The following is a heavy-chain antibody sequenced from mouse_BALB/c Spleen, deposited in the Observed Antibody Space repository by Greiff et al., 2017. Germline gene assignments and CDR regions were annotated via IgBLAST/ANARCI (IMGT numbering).Heavy chain of an antibody. Sequence: VQLQQSGPELVKPGASVKISCKASGYTFTDYNMHWVKQSHGKSLEWIGYIYPYNGGTGYNQKFKSKATLTVDNSSSTAYMELRSLTSEDSAVYYCARHLLWPPYAMDYWGQGTSVTVSS. CDR2: IYPYNGGT. V-gene: IGHV1S29*02. D-gene: IGHD2-1*01. CDR3: ARHLLWPPYAMDY. J-gene: IGHJ4*01. CDR1: GYTFTDYN.